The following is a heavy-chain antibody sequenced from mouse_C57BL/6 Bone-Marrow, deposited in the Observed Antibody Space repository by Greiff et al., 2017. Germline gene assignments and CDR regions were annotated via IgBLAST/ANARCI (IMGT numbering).Heavy chain of an antibody. CDR3: ARGGLRLDWYFDV. CDR1: GYSITSGYY. V-gene: IGHV3-6*01. D-gene: IGHD2-4*01. CDR2: ISYDGSN. Sequence: DVKLVESGPGLVKPSQSLSLTCSVTGYSITSGYYWNWIRQFPGNKLEWMGYISYDGSNNYNPSLKNRISITRDTSKNQFFLKLNSVTTEDTATYYCARGGLRLDWYFDVWGTGTTVTVSS. J-gene: IGHJ1*03.